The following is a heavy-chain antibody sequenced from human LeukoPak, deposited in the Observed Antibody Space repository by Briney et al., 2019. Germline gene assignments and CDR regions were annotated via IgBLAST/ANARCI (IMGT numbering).Heavy chain of an antibody. J-gene: IGHJ3*02. CDR2: IYTSGST. D-gene: IGHD3-22*01. CDR3: ARVVSGYDAFDI. Sequence: SETLSLTCTVSGGSISSSSYYWGWIRQPPGKGLEWIGRIYTSGSTNYNPSLKSRVTISVDTSKNQFSLKLSSVTAADTAVYYCARVVSGYDAFDIWGQGTMVTVSS. CDR1: GGSISSSSYY. V-gene: IGHV4-39*07.